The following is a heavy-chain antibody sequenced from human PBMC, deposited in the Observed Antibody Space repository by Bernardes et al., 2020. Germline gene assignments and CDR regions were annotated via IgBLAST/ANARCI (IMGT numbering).Heavy chain of an antibody. CDR1: VLSLRQSAGG. D-gene: IGHD3-3*01. Sequence: SGPTLLKSTHTLTPSCTFSVLSLRQSAGGVRWIRPPPGKALGRLALTYSVDDQLNSPTLKSRLTITKDTSKNQVVLTMNNMDPVDTATYCCAHQVTILGVVNGGPDAFDIWGQGTMVTDSS. CDR2: TYSVDDQ. CDR3: AHQVTILGVVNGGPDAFDI. J-gene: IGHJ3*02. V-gene: IGHV2-5*02.